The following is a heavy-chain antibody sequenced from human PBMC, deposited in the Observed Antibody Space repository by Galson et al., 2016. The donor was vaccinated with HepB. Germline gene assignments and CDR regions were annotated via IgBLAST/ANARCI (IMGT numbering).Heavy chain of an antibody. CDR3: ARLFGDPTPDHYYMDI. Sequence: QSGAEVKKPGESLKISCGASGYTFTRYWITWVRQMPGKGLEYVGRIDPSDSWTSYNPTFQGHVTISIDKSTSSVFLHWSTLKASHTAGYYCARLFGDPTPDHYYMDIWGKGTTVTVSS. CDR1: GYTFTRYW. J-gene: IGHJ6*03. V-gene: IGHV5-10-1*01. D-gene: IGHD3-3*01. CDR2: IDPSDSWT.